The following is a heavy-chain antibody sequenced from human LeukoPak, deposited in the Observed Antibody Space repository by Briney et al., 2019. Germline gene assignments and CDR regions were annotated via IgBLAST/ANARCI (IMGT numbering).Heavy chain of an antibody. D-gene: IGHD5-18*01. V-gene: IGHV3-49*03. CDR3: TRGPIQFDY. Sequence: QLGGSLRLSCTASGFTFGDNAMSWFRQAPGKGLEWVGFIRSKTYSGTTEYAASVKGRFTISRDDSKSVAFLQMSSLKSEDTAVYYCTRGPIQFDYWGQGTLVTVSS. CDR2: IRSKTYSGTT. J-gene: IGHJ4*02. CDR1: GFTFGDNA.